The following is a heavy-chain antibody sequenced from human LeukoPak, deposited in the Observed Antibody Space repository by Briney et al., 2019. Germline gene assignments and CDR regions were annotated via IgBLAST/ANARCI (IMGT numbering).Heavy chain of an antibody. CDR2: IYYSGST. J-gene: IGHJ5*02. CDR1: GGSISSSSYY. D-gene: IGHD3-10*01. Sequence: SETLSLTCTVSGGSISSSSYYWGWIRQPPGKGLEWIGSIYYSGSTYYNPSLKSRVTISVDTSKNQFSLKLSSVTAADTAVYYCARESNYHGSGTGWFDPWGQGTLVTVSS. V-gene: IGHV4-39*07. CDR3: ARESNYHGSGTGWFDP.